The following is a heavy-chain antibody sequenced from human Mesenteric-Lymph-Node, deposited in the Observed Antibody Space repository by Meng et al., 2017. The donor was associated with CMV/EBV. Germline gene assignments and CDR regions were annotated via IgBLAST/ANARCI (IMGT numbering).Heavy chain of an antibody. CDR2: ISYDGSNT. J-gene: IGHJ6*02. Sequence: GGSLRLSCGASGFTFSRYAVHWVRQAPGRGLEWLAAISYDGSNTDYADSVKGRFTISRDNSKTTLFLQMNILRSEDTAVYYCVRDRIDGDYSYYYGLGVWGQGTTVTVSS. D-gene: IGHD4-17*01. CDR3: VRDRIDGDYSYYYGLGV. V-gene: IGHV3-30*04. CDR1: GFTFSRYA.